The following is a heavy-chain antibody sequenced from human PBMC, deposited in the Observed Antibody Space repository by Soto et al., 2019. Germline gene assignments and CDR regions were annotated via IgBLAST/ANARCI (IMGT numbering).Heavy chain of an antibody. V-gene: IGHV3-15*01. D-gene: IGHD3-16*01. CDR1: GFAFKYAR. Sequence: GGSLRLSWAASGFAFKYARMTWVRQAPGKGLEWVGHIRSNIDGATTAYAAPVKGRFTISRDESKNTVDLQMNSLITEDTAVYYCTTDWGSGTHYARAFDVWGQGTMVTVSS. CDR3: TTDWGSGTHYARAFDV. J-gene: IGHJ3*01. CDR2: IRSNIDGATT.